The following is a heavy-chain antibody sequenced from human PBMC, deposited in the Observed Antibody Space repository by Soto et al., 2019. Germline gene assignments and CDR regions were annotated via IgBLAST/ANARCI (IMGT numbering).Heavy chain of an antibody. CDR2: IHYNGNT. J-gene: IGHJ4*02. D-gene: IGHD5-12*01. V-gene: IGHV4-59*01. CDR1: GGSISAYS. Sequence: DTLCLTCTVSGGSISAYSWSWVRQPPGKGLEWIGNIHYNGNTKYNPSLKSRVTMSVDTSKNQFSLKLISVTAADTAKYFCAREGNLGRWLQPLDFWGQGTLVTVS. CDR3: AREGNLGRWLQPLDF.